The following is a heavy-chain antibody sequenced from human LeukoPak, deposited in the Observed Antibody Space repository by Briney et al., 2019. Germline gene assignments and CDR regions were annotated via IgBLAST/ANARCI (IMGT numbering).Heavy chain of an antibody. CDR3: ARERGHYYDSSGYPPLGAFDI. CDR2: INPSSGGT. D-gene: IGHD3-22*01. V-gene: IGHV1-2*02. J-gene: IGHJ3*02. Sequence: GASVKVSCKASGYTFTGYYMHWVRQAPGQGLEWMGWINPSSGGTNYAQKFQGRVTMTRDTSISTAYMELSRLRSDDTAVYYCARERGHYYDSSGYPPLGAFDIWGQGTMVTVSS. CDR1: GYTFTGYY.